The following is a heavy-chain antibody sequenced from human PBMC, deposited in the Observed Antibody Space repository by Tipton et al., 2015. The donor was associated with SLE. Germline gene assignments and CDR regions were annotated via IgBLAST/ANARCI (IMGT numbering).Heavy chain of an antibody. CDR3: AKFVRDSYCGGDCYFDY. Sequence: SLRLSCAASGFTFSSYAMSWVRQAPGKGLEWVSAISGSGGSTYYADSVKGRFTISRDNSKNTLYLQMNSLRAEDTAVYYCAKFVRDSYCGGDCYFDYWGQGTLVTVSS. J-gene: IGHJ4*02. CDR1: GFTFSSYA. D-gene: IGHD2-21*01. V-gene: IGHV3-23*01. CDR2: ISGSGGST.